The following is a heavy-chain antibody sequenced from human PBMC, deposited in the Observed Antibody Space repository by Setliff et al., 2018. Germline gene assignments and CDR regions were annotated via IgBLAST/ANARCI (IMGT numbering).Heavy chain of an antibody. CDR3: TVYNTGSSKDHY. J-gene: IGHJ4*02. V-gene: IGHV4-59*03. CDR2: IYYSGST. D-gene: IGHD2-8*02. CDR1: GGSINNYY. Sequence: SETLSLTCTVSGGSINNYYWSWVRQPPGKGLEWIGYIYYSGSTYYNPSLKSRVTIPVDTSKNQFSLKLSSVTAADTALYYCTVYNTGSSKDHYWGQGTPVTVSS.